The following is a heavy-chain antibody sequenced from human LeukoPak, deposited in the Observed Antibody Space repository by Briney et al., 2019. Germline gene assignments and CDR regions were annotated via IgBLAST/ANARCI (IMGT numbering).Heavy chain of an antibody. Sequence: SETLSLTRAVYGGSFSGYYWSWIRQPPGKGLEWIGEINHSGSTNYNPSLKSRVTISVDTSKNQFSLKLSSVTAADTAVYYCARDFPPYSSSDYWGQGTLVTVSS. CDR1: GGSFSGYY. CDR2: INHSGST. J-gene: IGHJ4*02. D-gene: IGHD6-6*01. V-gene: IGHV4-34*01. CDR3: ARDFPPYSSSDY.